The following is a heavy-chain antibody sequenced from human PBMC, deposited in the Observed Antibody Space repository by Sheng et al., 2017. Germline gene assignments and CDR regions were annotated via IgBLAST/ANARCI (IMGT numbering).Heavy chain of an antibody. J-gene: IGHJ3*02. CDR2: IYHSGST. Sequence: QVQLQESGPGLVKPSETLSLTCAVSGYSISSGYYWGWIRQPPGKGLEWIGSIYHSGSTYYNPSLKSRVTISVDTSKNQFSLKLSSVTAADTAVYYCARVSFSVVGATPRDAFDIWGQGTMVTVSS. V-gene: IGHV4-38-2*01. CDR3: ARVSFSVVGATPRDAFDI. CDR1: GYSISSGYY. D-gene: IGHD1-26*01.